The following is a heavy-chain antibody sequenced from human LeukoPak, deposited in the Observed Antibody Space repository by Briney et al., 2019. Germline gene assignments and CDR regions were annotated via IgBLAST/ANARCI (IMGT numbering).Heavy chain of an antibody. D-gene: IGHD3-22*01. CDR1: GYSFTGYQ. Sequence: ASVKVSCKASGYSFTGYQMHWVRQAPGQGLEWMGWINPNNGDTNYAQKSQGRVAMTRDTSISTAYMELSSLRSEDTAVYYCATNNPPGSGYYYFNAFDIWGQGTMVTVSS. V-gene: IGHV1-2*02. CDR3: ATNNPPGSGYYYFNAFDI. CDR2: INPNNGDT. J-gene: IGHJ3*02.